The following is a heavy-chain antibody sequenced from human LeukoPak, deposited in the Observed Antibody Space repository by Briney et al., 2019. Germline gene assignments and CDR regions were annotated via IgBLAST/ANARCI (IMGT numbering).Heavy chain of an antibody. CDR2: IIPIFGTA. J-gene: IGHJ5*02. Sequence: SVKVSCKASGGTFSSYAISWVRQAPGQGLEWMGRIIPIFGTANYAQKFQGRVTITTDESTSTAYMELSSLRSEDTAVYYCARDPDPLYYDYVWRSYRPRLQPWFDPWGQGTLVTVSS. CDR1: GGTFSSYA. D-gene: IGHD3-16*02. CDR3: ARDPDPLYYDYVWRSYRPRLQPWFDP. V-gene: IGHV1-69*05.